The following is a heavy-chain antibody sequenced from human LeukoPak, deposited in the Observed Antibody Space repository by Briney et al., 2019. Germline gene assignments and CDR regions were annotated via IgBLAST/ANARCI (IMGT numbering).Heavy chain of an antibody. Sequence: PSETLSLTCTVSGGSISSYYWSWIRQPPGKGLEWIGYIYYSGSTNYNPSLESRVTISVDTSKNQFSLKLSSVTAADTAVYYCARQGVEMATITRFDYWGQGTLVTVSS. CDR3: ARQGVEMATITRFDY. V-gene: IGHV4-59*08. CDR1: GGSISSYY. J-gene: IGHJ4*02. CDR2: IYYSGST. D-gene: IGHD5-24*01.